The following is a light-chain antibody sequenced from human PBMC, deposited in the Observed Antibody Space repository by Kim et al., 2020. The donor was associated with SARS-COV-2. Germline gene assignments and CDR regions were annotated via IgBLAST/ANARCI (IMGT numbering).Light chain of an antibody. J-gene: IGKJ1*01. CDR2: GAS. V-gene: IGKV3-20*01. CDR1: QGISSNY. CDR3: QQYETSMRT. Sequence: APGERATLSCRARQGISSNYLAWYQLKLGQAPRLLIYGASSRATGIPDRFSGSGSGTDFTLIISRLEPEDSAVYYCQQYETSMRTFGQGTKVDIK.